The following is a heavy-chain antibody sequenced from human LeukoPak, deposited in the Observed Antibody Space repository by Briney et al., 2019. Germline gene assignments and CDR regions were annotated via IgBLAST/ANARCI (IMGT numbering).Heavy chain of an antibody. CDR1: GYSISSGYY. CDR2: IYNSGST. J-gene: IGHJ5*02. CDR3: ARAYSSSWYWNWFDP. D-gene: IGHD6-13*01. Sequence: PSETLSLTCTVSGYSISSGYYWGWIRQAPGKGLEWSGSIYNSGSTYYNPSLKSRVTISVDMSKNQFSLKMSSVTAADTAVYYCARAYSSSWYWNWFDPWDQGTLVTVSS. V-gene: IGHV4-38-2*02.